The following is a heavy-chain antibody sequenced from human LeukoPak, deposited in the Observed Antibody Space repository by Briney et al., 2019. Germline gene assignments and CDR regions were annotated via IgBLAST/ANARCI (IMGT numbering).Heavy chain of an antibody. D-gene: IGHD3-22*01. CDR3: ARLPYYYDSSGYRH. CDR1: GGSISSSSYY. Sequence: PSETLSLTCTVSGGSISSSSYYWGWIRQPPGKGLEWIGSIYYSGSTYYNPSLKSRVTISVDTSKNQFSLKLSPVTAADTAVYYCARLPYYYDSSGYRHWGQGTLVTVSS. J-gene: IGHJ4*02. V-gene: IGHV4-39*01. CDR2: IYYSGST.